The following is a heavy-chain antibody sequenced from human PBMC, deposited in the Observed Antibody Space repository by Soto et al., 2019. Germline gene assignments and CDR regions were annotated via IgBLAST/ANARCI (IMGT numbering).Heavy chain of an antibody. V-gene: IGHV3-48*02. CDR3: VRGDSSGYGDAFDE. D-gene: IGHD3-22*01. J-gene: IGHJ3*01. CDR2: INNWSHTT. CDR1: GFTFNQNS. Sequence: GGSLRLSCAVSGFTFNQNSMNWVRQAPGKGLEWISYINNWSHTTYYSDSVKGRFSISRDNAKNTLYLQMNSLRDEDTAVYYCVRGDSSGYGDAFDEWGQGTTVTVSS.